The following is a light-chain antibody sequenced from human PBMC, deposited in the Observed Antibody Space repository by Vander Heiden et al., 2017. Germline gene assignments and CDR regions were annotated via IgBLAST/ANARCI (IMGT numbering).Light chain of an antibody. J-gene: IGKJ2*01. CDR2: AAS. CDR3: QQSYSTPPYA. CDR1: QNSDSY. V-gene: IGKV1-39*01. Sequence: DIQMTHSPSSLSVSVGDRVTITCRASQNSDSYLNWYQQKPGRAPKLLVYAASSLQSGVPSRFSGSGSGTDFTLTISSLQPEDFASYYCQQSYSTPPYAFGQGTKLEIK.